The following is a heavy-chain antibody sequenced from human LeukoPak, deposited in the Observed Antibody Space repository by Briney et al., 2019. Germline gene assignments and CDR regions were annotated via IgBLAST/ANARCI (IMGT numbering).Heavy chain of an antibody. CDR2: IYPGDSDT. CDR3: ARLRPGSSGWYDSFDY. V-gene: IGHV5-51*01. CDR1: GYSFTSYW. D-gene: IGHD6-19*01. J-gene: IGHJ4*02. Sequence: GESLKISCKGSGYSFTSYWIGWVRQMPGKGLEWMGIIYPGDSDTRYSPSFQDQVTISADKSISTAYLQWSSLKASDTAMYYCARLRPGSSGWYDSFDYWGQGTLVTVSS.